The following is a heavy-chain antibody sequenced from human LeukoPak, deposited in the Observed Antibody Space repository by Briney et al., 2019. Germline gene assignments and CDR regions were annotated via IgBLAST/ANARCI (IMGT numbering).Heavy chain of an antibody. V-gene: IGHV3-64*02. D-gene: IGHD6-19*01. Sequence: GGSLRLSCAASGFTFSNYVMHWVRQAPGKGLEYVSAISSNGDNTYYADSVKRRFTISRDKSKTTLYLQMGSLRADDIAVYYCARCIYSGWHAWEYWGQGTLVTVSS. CDR3: ARCIYSGWHAWEY. CDR1: GFTFSNYV. CDR2: ISSNGDNT. J-gene: IGHJ4*02.